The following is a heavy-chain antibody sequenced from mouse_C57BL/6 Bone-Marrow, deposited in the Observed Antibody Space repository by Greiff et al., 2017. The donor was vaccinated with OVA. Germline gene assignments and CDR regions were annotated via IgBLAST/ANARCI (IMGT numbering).Heavy chain of an antibody. CDR1: GYTFTDYY. V-gene: IGHV1-76*01. Sequence: VQLQQSGAELVRPGASVKLSCKASGYTFTDYYINWVKQRPGQGLEWIARIYPGSGNTYYNEKFKGKATLTAEKSSSTAYMQLSSLTSEDSAVYFCARSGEQLRLLWFAYWGQGTLVTVSA. D-gene: IGHD3-2*02. CDR3: ARSGEQLRLLWFAY. J-gene: IGHJ3*01. CDR2: IYPGSGNT.